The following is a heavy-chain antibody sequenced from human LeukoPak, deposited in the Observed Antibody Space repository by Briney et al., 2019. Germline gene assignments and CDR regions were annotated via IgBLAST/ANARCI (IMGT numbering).Heavy chain of an antibody. CDR2: ISRNSYT. CDR3: ARMGIAAVGAYYFDY. Sequence: GGSLRLSXAASGFTFSXXXXXXIRQAPGXXXXXXXYISRNSYTNYADSVXXRFTIXRDNAKNPLYLQMASLRAEDTAVYYCARMGIAAVGAYYFDYWGQGTLVAVSS. V-gene: IGHV3-11*06. J-gene: IGHJ4*02. CDR1: GFTFSXXX. D-gene: IGHD6-13*01.